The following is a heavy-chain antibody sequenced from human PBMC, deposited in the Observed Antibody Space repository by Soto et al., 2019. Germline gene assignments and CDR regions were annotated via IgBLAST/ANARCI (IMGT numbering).Heavy chain of an antibody. J-gene: IGHJ3*02. CDR2: IYYSGST. D-gene: IGHD6-25*01. V-gene: IGHV4-30-4*01. Sequence: NPSEPLSLTCTVSGGSISSGDYYWSWIRQPPGKGLEWIGYIYYSGSTYYNPSLKSRVTISVDTSKNQFSLKLSSVTAADTAVYYWARYLRKGPSGAFEIWGQGTMVTV. CDR3: ARYLRKGPSGAFEI. CDR1: GGSISSGDYY.